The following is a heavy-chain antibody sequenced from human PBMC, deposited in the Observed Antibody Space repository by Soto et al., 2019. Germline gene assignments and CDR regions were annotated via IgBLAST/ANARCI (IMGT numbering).Heavy chain of an antibody. CDR1: GFTFSSYG. J-gene: IGHJ4*02. CDR3: ARGLRTVRGVIIYTPFDY. CDR2: IWYDGSNK. V-gene: IGHV3-33*01. D-gene: IGHD3-10*01. Sequence: GGSLRLSCAASGFTFSSYGMHWVRQAPGKGLEWVAVIWYDGSNKYYADSVKGRFTISRDNSKNTLYLQMNSLRAEDTAVYYCARGLRTVRGVIIYTPFDYWGQGTLVTVSS.